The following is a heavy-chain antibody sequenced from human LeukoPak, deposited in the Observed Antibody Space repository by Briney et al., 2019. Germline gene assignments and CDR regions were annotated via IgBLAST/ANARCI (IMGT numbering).Heavy chain of an antibody. V-gene: IGHV3-9*01. D-gene: IGHD3-22*01. CDR2: ISWNSGSI. CDR1: GFTFDDYA. Sequence: GGSLRLSCAASGFTFDDYAMHWVRQAPGKGLEWVSGISWNSGSIGYADSVKGRFTISRDNAKNSLYLQMNSLRAEDTALYYCAKIAPRPCWGQGTLVTVSS. CDR3: AKIAPRPC. J-gene: IGHJ4*02.